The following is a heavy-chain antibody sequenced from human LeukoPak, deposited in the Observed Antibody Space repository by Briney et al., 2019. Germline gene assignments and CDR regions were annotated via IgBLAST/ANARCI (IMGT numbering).Heavy chain of an antibody. CDR1: GGTFSSYA. Sequence: SVKVSCKASGGTFSSYAISWVRQAPGQGLELMGGIVPIFGTANYAQKFQGRVTITADESTSTAYLELSSLRSEDTAVYYCASGPEYYYDSYWGQGTLVTVSS. D-gene: IGHD3-22*01. V-gene: IGHV1-69*13. CDR2: IVPIFGTA. CDR3: ASGPEYYYDSY. J-gene: IGHJ4*02.